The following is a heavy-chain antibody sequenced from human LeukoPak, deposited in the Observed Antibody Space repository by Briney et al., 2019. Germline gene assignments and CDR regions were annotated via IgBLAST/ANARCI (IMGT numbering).Heavy chain of an antibody. J-gene: IGHJ4*02. Sequence: SVKVSCKASGGTFSSYAISWVRQAPGQGLEWMGGIIPIFGTENYAQKFQGRVTITADESTSTAYMELSSLRSEDTAVYYCARSYSGSYYAESGVDYWGQGTLVTVSS. D-gene: IGHD1-26*01. V-gene: IGHV1-69*13. CDR2: IIPIFGTE. CDR3: ARSYSGSYYAESGVDY. CDR1: GGTFSSYA.